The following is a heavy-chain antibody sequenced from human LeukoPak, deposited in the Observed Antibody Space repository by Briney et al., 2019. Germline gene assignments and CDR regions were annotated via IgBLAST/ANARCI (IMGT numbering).Heavy chain of an antibody. CDR1: GGSISSGGYS. CDR2: IYHSGST. Sequence: PSQTLSLTCAVSGGSISSGGYSWSWIRQPPGKGLEWIGYIYHSGSTNYNPSLKSRVTISVDTSKNQFSLKLSSVTAADTAVYYCARECTSDAFDIWGQGTMVTVSS. CDR3: ARECTSDAFDI. D-gene: IGHD2-2*01. J-gene: IGHJ3*02. V-gene: IGHV4-30-2*01.